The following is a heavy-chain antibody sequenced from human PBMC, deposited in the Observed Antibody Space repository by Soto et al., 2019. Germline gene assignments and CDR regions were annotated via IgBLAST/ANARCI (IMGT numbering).Heavy chain of an antibody. CDR2: ISWNSGSI. CDR1: GFTFDDYA. Sequence: EVQLVESGGGLVQPGRSLRLSCAASGFTFDDYAMHWVRQAPGKGLEWVSGISWNSGSIGYADSVKGRFTISRDNAKNSLYLQMNSLRAEDTALYYCAKDGSNHPRAKPYYYYYYMDVWGKGTTVTVSS. J-gene: IGHJ6*03. V-gene: IGHV3-9*01. CDR3: AKDGSNHPRAKPYYYYYYMDV. D-gene: IGHD2-2*01.